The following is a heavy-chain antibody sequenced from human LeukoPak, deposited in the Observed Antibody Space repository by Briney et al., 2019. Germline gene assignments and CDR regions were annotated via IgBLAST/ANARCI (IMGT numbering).Heavy chain of an antibody. CDR2: INTKNGKP. Sequence: ASVKDSCKASGYTFNSNAMNWVRQAPGQGLEGMGWINTKNGKPTYVQSFTGRFIFSLDTSISTAYLQISSLKAEDTAVYYCATIRRAAYFDYWGQGTLVTVSS. J-gene: IGHJ4*02. V-gene: IGHV7-4-1*02. D-gene: IGHD6-13*01. CDR1: GYTFNSNA. CDR3: ATIRRAAYFDY.